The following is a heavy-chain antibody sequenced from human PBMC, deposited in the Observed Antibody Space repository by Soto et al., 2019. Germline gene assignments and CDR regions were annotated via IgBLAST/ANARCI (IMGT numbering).Heavy chain of an antibody. V-gene: IGHV1-3*01. Sequence: GASVMVSCKASGYTFTSYGISWVRQAPGQRLEWMGWINAGNGNTKYSQKFQGRVTITRDTSASTAYMELSSLRSEDTAVYYCARESGIYWFDPWGQGTLVTVSS. D-gene: IGHD1-1*01. CDR2: INAGNGNT. CDR3: ARESGIYWFDP. CDR1: GYTFTSYG. J-gene: IGHJ5*02.